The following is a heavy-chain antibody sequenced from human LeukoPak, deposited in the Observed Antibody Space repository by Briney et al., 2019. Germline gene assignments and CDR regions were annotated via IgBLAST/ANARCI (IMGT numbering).Heavy chain of an antibody. CDR1: GYTFTSYY. Sequence: ASVKVSCKASGYTFTSYYMHWVRQAPAQGLEWMGIINPSGGSTSYAQKFQGRVTMTRDTSTSTVYMELSSLRSEDTAVYYCARGQSRDMEQGDAFDIWGQGTMVTVSS. V-gene: IGHV1-46*01. CDR2: INPSGGST. CDR3: ARGQSRDMEQGDAFDI. J-gene: IGHJ3*02. D-gene: IGHD1-26*01.